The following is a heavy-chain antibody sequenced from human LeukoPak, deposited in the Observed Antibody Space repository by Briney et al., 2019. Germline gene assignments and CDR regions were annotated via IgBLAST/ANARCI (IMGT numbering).Heavy chain of an antibody. J-gene: IGHJ4*02. CDR1: GFTFSSYW. CDR2: IKQDGSEK. CDR3: ARDFRITYYYGSGSYYLDY. D-gene: IGHD3-10*01. V-gene: IGHV3-7*01. Sequence: GGSLRLSCAASGFTFSSYWMSWVRQAPGRGLEWVANIKQDGSEKYYVDSVKGRFTISRDNAKNSLYLQMNSLRAEDTAVHYCARDFRITYYYGSGSYYLDYWGKGTLVTVSS.